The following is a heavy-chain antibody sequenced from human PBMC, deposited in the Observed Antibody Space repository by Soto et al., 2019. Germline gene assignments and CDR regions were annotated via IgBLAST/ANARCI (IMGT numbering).Heavy chain of an antibody. Sequence: PGGSLRLSCVASEFTFNSYAMSWVRQAPGMGLEWVSSIIGSGAITYYADSVKGRFTISRDNSKSTLYLQMNSLRVEGTALYYCAKDARDTGGNSGIDYWGQGTLVTVSS. CDR2: IIGSGAIT. V-gene: IGHV3-23*01. J-gene: IGHJ4*02. CDR3: AKDARDTGGNSGIDY. CDR1: EFTFNSYA. D-gene: IGHD2-21*02.